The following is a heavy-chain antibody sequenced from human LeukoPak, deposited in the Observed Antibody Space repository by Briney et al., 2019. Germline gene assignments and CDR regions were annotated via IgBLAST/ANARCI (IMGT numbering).Heavy chain of an antibody. V-gene: IGHV3-33*01. CDR1: GFSLSAYG. CDR2: IWYDGTSK. Sequence: GRSLRLSCAASGFSLSAYGVHWARQAPGKGLEWVAVIWYDGTSKDYADSVKGRFTFSRDNSKNTLYLQMNSLTVEDTAVYYCARSQSSSLIDYWGQGTLVTVSS. CDR3: ARSQSSSLIDY. J-gene: IGHJ4*02. D-gene: IGHD6-13*01.